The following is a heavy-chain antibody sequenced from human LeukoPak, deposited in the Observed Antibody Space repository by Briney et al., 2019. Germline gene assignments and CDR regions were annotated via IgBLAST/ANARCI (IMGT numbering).Heavy chain of an antibody. Sequence: PGGSLRLSCAASGFTVSSNSMSWVRQAPAQGLEWVSVIYSGGDTYYADSVKGRFTISRDNSKNTLYLQMNSLRAEDTAVYYCAKHRSSFTAFDYWGQGTLVTVSS. CDR3: AKHRSSFTAFDY. CDR2: IYSGGDT. V-gene: IGHV3-66*04. D-gene: IGHD6-13*01. CDR1: GFTVSSNS. J-gene: IGHJ4*02.